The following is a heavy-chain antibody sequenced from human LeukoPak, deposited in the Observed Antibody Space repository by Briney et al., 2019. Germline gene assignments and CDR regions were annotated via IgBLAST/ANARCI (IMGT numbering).Heavy chain of an antibody. J-gene: IGHJ1*01. CDR2: INPGGDNT. D-gene: IGHD6-19*01. CDR3: ARDHTSGWFEFFQY. Sequence: ASVKVSCKASGYTFTNYYIHWVRQAPGQGLEWMGLINPGGDNTNYAQNFQGRVTMTRDTSASTVYMELSSLRSEDTAIYYCARDHTSGWFEFFQYWGQGSLVTVSS. CDR1: GYTFTNYY. V-gene: IGHV1-46*01.